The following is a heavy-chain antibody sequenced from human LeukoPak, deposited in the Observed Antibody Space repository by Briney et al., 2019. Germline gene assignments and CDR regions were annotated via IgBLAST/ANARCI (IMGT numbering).Heavy chain of an antibody. CDR3: TTGNY. CDR2: LKSKAAGGTT. V-gene: IGHV3-15*01. Sequence: GGSVRLSCAASGFSFTDAWMSWVRQAPGKGLEWVGHLKSKAAGGTTDYAAPVKARFTISGDDSKNTLYLQMNSLKTEDTAVYYCTTGNYWGQGTLVSVSS. J-gene: IGHJ4*02. CDR1: GFSFTDAW.